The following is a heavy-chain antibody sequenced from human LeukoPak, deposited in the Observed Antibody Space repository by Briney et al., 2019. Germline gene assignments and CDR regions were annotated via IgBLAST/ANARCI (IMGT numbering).Heavy chain of an antibody. Sequence: SETLSLTCTVSGGSVSSYYWSWIRQPPGKGLEWIGYIYYSGNTNYNPSLKSRVTISVDTSNNEVSLNLNSVTAADTAVYYCARFVGSGLDYWGQGTLLTVSS. CDR1: GGSVSSYY. J-gene: IGHJ4*02. V-gene: IGHV4-59*02. CDR3: ARFVGSGLDY. D-gene: IGHD2-15*01. CDR2: IYYSGNT.